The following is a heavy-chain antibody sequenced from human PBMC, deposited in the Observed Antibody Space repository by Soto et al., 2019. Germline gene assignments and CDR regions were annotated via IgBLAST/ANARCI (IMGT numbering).Heavy chain of an antibody. V-gene: IGHV3-23*01. CDR2: ISGSGGST. CDR1: GFTFSSYA. Sequence: PGGSLRLSCAAPGFTFSSYAMSWVRQAPGKGLEWVSAISGSGGSTYYADSVKGRFTISRDNSKNTLYLQMNSLRAEDTAVYYCARKYYYDSSGHFDYWGQGTLVTVSS. J-gene: IGHJ4*02. D-gene: IGHD3-22*01. CDR3: ARKYYYDSSGHFDY.